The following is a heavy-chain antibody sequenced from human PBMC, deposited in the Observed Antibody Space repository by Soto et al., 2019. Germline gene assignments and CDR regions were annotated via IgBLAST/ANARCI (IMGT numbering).Heavy chain of an antibody. CDR1: ECNLCKSR. D-gene: IGHD3-22*01. V-gene: IGHV3-15*07. CDR2: IKSKSHGGTT. Sequence: GAQRSSGARCECNLCKSRLKRDHQAPRKGLEWDGRIKSKSHGGTTDFAAPVKGRFAISRDDSKNMVYLQMNSLKTEDTGIYYCTTDSYRTMIVVRFDYWGHGTLVTVSS. CDR3: TTDSYRTMIVVRFDY. J-gene: IGHJ4*01.